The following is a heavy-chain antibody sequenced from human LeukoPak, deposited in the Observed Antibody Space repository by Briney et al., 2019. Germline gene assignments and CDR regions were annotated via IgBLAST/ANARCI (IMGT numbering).Heavy chain of an antibody. V-gene: IGHV3-33*01. CDR2: IWYDGSNK. CDR3: VRDTVTADY. J-gene: IGHJ4*02. D-gene: IGHD4-17*01. Sequence: PGGSLRLSCAASGFTFSSYGMHWVRQAPGKGLERVAVIWYDGSNKYYADSVKGRFTISRDNSKNTLYLQMNSLRAEDTAVYYCVRDTVTADYWGQGTLVTVSS. CDR1: GFTFSSYG.